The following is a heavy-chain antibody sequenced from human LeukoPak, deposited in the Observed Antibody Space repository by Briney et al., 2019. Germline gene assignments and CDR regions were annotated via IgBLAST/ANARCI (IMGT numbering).Heavy chain of an antibody. J-gene: IGHJ4*02. CDR2: ISGSGGST. CDR3: AKAWALVVVATADDY. CDR1: GFTFSSYA. Sequence: GGSLRLSCAASGFTFSSYAMSWVRQAPGKGPEWVSAISGSGGSTYYADSVKGRFTISRDNSKNTLYLQMNSLRAEDTAVYYCAKAWALVVVATADDYWGQGTLVTVSS. D-gene: IGHD2-15*01. V-gene: IGHV3-23*01.